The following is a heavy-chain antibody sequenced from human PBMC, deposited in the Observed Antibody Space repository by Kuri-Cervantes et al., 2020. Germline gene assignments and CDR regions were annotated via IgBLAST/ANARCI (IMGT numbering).Heavy chain of an antibody. CDR3: AKAPKDASAFDI. CDR1: GFTFSSYA. J-gene: IGHJ3*02. Sequence: GGSLRLSCAASGFTFSSYAMSWVRQAPGKGLEWVSAISGSGGSTYYADSVKGRFTISRDNSKNTLYLQMNSLRAEDTALYYCAKAPKDASAFDIWGQGTMVPSPQ. CDR2: ISGSGGST. V-gene: IGHV3-23*01.